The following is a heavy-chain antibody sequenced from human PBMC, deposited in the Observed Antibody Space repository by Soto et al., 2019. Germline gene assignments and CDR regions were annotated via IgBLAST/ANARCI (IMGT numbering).Heavy chain of an antibody. CDR3: AKGAARYYDFWSGYYTGHWFDP. Sequence: EVQLLESGGGLVQPGGSLRLSCAASGFTFSSYAMSWVRQAPGKGLEWVSAISGSGGSTYYADSVKGRFTISRDNSKNTLYLQMNSLRAEDTAVYYCAKGAARYYDFWSGYYTGHWFDPWGQGTLVTVSS. D-gene: IGHD3-3*01. CDR2: ISGSGGST. CDR1: GFTFSSYA. J-gene: IGHJ5*02. V-gene: IGHV3-23*01.